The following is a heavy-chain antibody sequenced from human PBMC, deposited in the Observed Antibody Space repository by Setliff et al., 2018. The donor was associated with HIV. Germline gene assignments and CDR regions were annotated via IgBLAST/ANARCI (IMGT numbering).Heavy chain of an antibody. V-gene: IGHV4-59*01. CDR3: ARAMGYSSSKSGRVLLY. CDR1: GGSISSYF. Sequence: ETLSLTCTVSGGSISSYFWSWVRQPPGKGLEWIGYIYHTGTTNYNPSFWSRATISVDTSKNQISPRLTSLTAADTAVYYCARAMGYSSSKSGRVLLYWGQGAPVTVSS. J-gene: IGHJ1*01. D-gene: IGHD6-13*01. CDR2: IYHTGTT.